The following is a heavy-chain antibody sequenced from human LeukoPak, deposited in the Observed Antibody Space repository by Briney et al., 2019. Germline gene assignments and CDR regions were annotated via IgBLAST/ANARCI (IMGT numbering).Heavy chain of an antibody. CDR3: ASAYCGGDCTPYWYFDL. Sequence: KPSETLYLTCTVSGGSISGGDYYWSWIRQPPGKGLEWIGYIYYIGNTFYNPSLKSRVTISVDTSKNQFSLKLSSVTAAATDVYYCASAYCGGDCTPYWYFDLWGRGTLVTVSS. J-gene: IGHJ2*01. V-gene: IGHV4-30-4*01. D-gene: IGHD2-21*02. CDR1: GGSISGGDYY. CDR2: IYYIGNT.